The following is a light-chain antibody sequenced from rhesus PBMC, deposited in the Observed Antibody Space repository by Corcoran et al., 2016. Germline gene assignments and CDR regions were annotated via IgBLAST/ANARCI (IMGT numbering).Light chain of an antibody. CDR3: LQYNSSPLT. J-gene: IGKJ4*01. CDR2: KAA. CDR1: QSISSW. Sequence: DIQMTQSPSSLSASVGDTVTITCRASQSISSWLDWYQQKPGKAPKRLVYKAARLQSGVPSRFSGSGSGTDFTLTISSLQPEDFATYYGLQYNSSPLTFGGGTKVELK. V-gene: IGKV1-22*01.